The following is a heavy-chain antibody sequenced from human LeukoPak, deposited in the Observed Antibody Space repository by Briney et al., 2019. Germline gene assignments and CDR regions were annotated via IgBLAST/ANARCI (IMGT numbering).Heavy chain of an antibody. J-gene: IGHJ3*02. CDR2: ITNWNGGST. V-gene: IGHV3-20*04. Sequence: GGSLRLSCEASGFTFDDYGMSWVRQSTGKGLEWVSAITNWNGGSTGYADSVRGRFTISRDNAKNSLYLQMNSLRAEDTALYYCARCSRIGTDCSSAFDIWGQGTMVTVSS. CDR1: GFTFDDYG. D-gene: IGHD2-21*02. CDR3: ARCSRIGTDCSSAFDI.